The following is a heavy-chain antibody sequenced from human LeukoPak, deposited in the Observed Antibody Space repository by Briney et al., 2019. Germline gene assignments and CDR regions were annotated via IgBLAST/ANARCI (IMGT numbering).Heavy chain of an antibody. CDR3: ARAGYCSSTSCHPGEYYYYYMDV. Sequence: GGSLRLSCAASGFGFGQYEMNWVRQAPGKGLEWIAYISVRAGTIYYGDSAEGRFTISRDDAKNSLYLQMNSLRAEDTAVYYCARAGYCSSTSCHPGEYYYYYMDVWGKGTTVTVSS. V-gene: IGHV3-48*03. CDR1: GFGFGQYE. CDR2: ISVRAGTI. J-gene: IGHJ6*03. D-gene: IGHD2-2*01.